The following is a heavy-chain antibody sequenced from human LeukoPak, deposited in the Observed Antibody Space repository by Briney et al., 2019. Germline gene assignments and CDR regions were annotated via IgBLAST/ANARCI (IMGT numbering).Heavy chain of an antibody. CDR2: INPDGTVT. CDR3: ARDEIAAAGPYYDSPVGFQH. D-gene: IGHD6-13*01. V-gene: IGHV3-74*01. Sequence: SGGSLRLSCAASGFTFNNYWMHWVRQAPGKGLVWVSPINPDGTVTTYADSVKGRFTISRDNAKNTLYLQMNSLRAEDTAVYYCARDEIAAAGPYYDSPVGFQHWGQGTLVTVSS. J-gene: IGHJ1*01. CDR1: GFTFNNYW.